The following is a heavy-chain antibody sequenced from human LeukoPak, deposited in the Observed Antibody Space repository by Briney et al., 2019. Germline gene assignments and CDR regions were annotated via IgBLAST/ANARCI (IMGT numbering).Heavy chain of an antibody. CDR2: ISGRGDTI. CDR1: GFTFSTYA. V-gene: IGHV3-23*01. Sequence: GGSLRLSCAASGFTFSTYAMSWVRQAPGMGLEWVSAISGRGDTIFHADSVKGRFTVSRDNSKNTLYLQVNSLRAEDTAVYYCAKATLATTYFDSWGQGTLVTVSS. CDR3: AKATLATTYFDS. J-gene: IGHJ4*02. D-gene: IGHD5-24*01.